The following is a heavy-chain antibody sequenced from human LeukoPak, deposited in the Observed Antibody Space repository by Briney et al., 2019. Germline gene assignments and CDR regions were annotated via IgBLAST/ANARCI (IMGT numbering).Heavy chain of an antibody. CDR3: ARGRRAAAFPPYYFDY. CDR2: IYYSGST. V-gene: IGHV4-59*12. J-gene: IGHJ4*02. CDR1: GGSISYYY. D-gene: IGHD6-13*01. Sequence: PSETLSLTCTVSGGSISYYYWSWIRQPPGKGLERIGYIYYSGSTNYNPSLKSRVTISVDTSKNQFSLKLSSVTAADTAVYYCARGRRAAAFPPYYFDYWGQGTLVTVSS.